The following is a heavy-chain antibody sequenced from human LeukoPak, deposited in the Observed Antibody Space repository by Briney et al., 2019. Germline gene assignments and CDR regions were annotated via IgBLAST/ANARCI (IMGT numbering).Heavy chain of an antibody. Sequence: GGSLRLSCAASGFTFSSYSMNWVRQAPGKGLEWVSSISSSSSYIYSAVSLKGRFTISRDNARKSLYLQMNSLRAEDTAVYYCVRCTFVLHKRCSAFDVWGQGTMVTVSA. CDR1: GFTFSSYS. V-gene: IGHV3-21*01. CDR3: VRCTFVLHKRCSAFDV. D-gene: IGHD1-1*01. CDR2: ISSSSSYI. J-gene: IGHJ3*01.